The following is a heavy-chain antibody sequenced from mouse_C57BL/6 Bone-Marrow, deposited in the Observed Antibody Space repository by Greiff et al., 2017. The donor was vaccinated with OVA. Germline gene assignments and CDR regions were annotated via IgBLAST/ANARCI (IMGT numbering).Heavy chain of an antibody. CDR1: GYAFSSYW. CDR3: ARPYYSSSYGDYFDY. J-gene: IGHJ2*01. D-gene: IGHD1-1*01. Sequence: VKLQQSGAELVKPGASVKISCKASGYAFSSYWMNWVKQRPGQGLEWIGQIYPGDGDTNYNGKFKGKATLTADKSSSTAYMQLSSLTSEDSAVYCCARPYYSSSYGDYFDYWGQGTTLTVSS. V-gene: IGHV1-80*01. CDR2: IYPGDGDT.